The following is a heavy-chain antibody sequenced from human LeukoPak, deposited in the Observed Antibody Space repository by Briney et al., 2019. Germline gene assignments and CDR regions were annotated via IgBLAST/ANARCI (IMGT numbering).Heavy chain of an antibody. V-gene: IGHV3-9*03. D-gene: IGHD6-13*01. CDR3: SRGAVATIGASIAAAGTCDY. CDR2: IRWNSGTI. CDR1: GFTFDDYA. Sequence: GGSLRLSCAASGFTFDDYAMHWVRQAPGKGLEWVSGIRWNSGTIGYADSVKGRFTISRDNAKNSLYLQMNSLRDDDMALYYCSRGAVATIGASIAAAGTCDYWGQGTLVTVSS. J-gene: IGHJ4*02.